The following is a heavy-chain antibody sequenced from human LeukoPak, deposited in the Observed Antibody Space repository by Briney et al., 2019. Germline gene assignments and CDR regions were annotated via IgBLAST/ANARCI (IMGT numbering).Heavy chain of an antibody. V-gene: IGHV3-23*01. CDR2: LRGNGDT. J-gene: IGHJ4*02. Sequence: GGSLRLSCAASGISFTNYAMSWVRQAPARGLEWVSSLRGNGDTFYADSVKGRFTLSRDDSRNIVYLQLHNLRVDDTATYYCARASWVSDADGVCWGQGTQVTVSS. CDR3: ARASWVSDADGVC. CDR1: GISFTNYA. D-gene: IGHD3-3*01.